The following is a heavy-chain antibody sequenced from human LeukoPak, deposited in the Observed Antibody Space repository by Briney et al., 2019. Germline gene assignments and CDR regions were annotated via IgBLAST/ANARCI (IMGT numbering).Heavy chain of an antibody. D-gene: IGHD5-12*01. CDR2: ISYDGNNK. V-gene: IGHV3-30-3*01. Sequence: PGGSLRLSCAASGFTFSSYAMYWVRQAPGTGLEWVAVISYDGNNKYYADSVKGRFTISRDNSKNTLYLQMNSLRAEDTAVYYCARGYDYYYYGTDVWGQGTTVTVSS. CDR3: ARGYDYYYYGTDV. CDR1: GFTFSSYA. J-gene: IGHJ6*02.